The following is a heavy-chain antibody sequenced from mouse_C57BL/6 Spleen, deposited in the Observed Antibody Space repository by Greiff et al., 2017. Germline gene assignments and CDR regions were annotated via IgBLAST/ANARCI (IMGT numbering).Heavy chain of an antibody. CDR1: GYTFTSYW. V-gene: IGHV1-52*01. CDR2: IDPSDSET. D-gene: IGHD2-4*01. Sequence: QVQLQQPGAELVRPGSSVKLSCKASGYTFTSYWMHWVKQRPIQGLEWIGNIDPSDSETHYNQKFKDKATLTVDKSSSTAYMQLSSLTAEDSAVYYCARDYDYGPDDWGQGTTLTVSS. J-gene: IGHJ2*01. CDR3: ARDYDYGPDD.